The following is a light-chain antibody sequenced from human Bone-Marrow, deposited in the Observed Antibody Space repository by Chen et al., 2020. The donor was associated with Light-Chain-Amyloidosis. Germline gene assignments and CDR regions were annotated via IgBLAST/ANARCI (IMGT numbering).Light chain of an antibody. V-gene: IGLV3-21*02. Sequence: SYVLTQPSSVSVAPGQTATIACGGNNIGSTSVHWSQQTPGQAPLLVVYDDSDRPSGIPERLSGSNYGNTATLTISRVEAGEEADYYWQVWDRSSDRPVFGGGTKLTVL. CDR1: NIGSTS. CDR3: QVWDRSSDRPV. CDR2: DDS. J-gene: IGLJ3*02.